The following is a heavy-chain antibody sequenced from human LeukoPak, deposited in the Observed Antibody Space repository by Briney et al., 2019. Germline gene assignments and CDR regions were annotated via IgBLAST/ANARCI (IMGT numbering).Heavy chain of an antibody. CDR3: ARVDYYDSSGYYPDY. V-gene: IGHV3-7*01. CDR2: IKQDGSEK. D-gene: IGHD3-22*01. CDR1: GFTFSSYW. J-gene: IGHJ4*02. Sequence: GGSLRLSCAASGFTFSSYWMSWVRQAPGKGLEWVANIKQDGSEKYYVDSVKGRFTISRDNAKSSLYLQMNSLRAEDTAVYYCARVDYYDSSGYYPDYWGQGTLVTVSS.